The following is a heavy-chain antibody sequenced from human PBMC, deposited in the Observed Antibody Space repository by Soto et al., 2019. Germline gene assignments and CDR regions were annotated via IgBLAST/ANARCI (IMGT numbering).Heavy chain of an antibody. D-gene: IGHD1-1*01. CDR2: IWYDGSEK. V-gene: IGHV3-33*01. CDR1: GFTFRNHG. Sequence: QGQLVESGGGVVQPGKSLRLSCEASGFTFRNHGMHWVRQAPGKGLEWLAVIWYDGSEKYYADSVKGRFTISRDNPKNTLYLQMNSLTFDDTAVYYCARWSNNKVVDPWGQGTVVNVS. J-gene: IGHJ5*02. CDR3: ARWSNNKVVDP.